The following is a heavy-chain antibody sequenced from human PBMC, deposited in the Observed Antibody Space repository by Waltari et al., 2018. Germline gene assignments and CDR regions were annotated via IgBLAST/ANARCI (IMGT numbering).Heavy chain of an antibody. CDR1: GGSISNKYYS. V-gene: IGHV4-39*01. CDR2: IFYSGNA. D-gene: IGHD2-15*01. Sequence: QLQLQESGPGLLKPSETLSLTCGVSGGSISNKYYSWAWIRQPPGQGLEWIGNIFYSGNAKYSPSLKSRVTISVDTSKNNFSLKLSSVTAADTAVYYCARLGYNNENYYIGFDYWDQGTLVTVSS. CDR3: ARLGYNNENYYIGFDY. J-gene: IGHJ4*02.